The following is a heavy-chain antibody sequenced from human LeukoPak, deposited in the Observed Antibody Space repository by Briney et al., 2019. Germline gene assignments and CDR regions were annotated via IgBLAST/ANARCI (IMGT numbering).Heavy chain of an antibody. V-gene: IGHV1-46*01. CDR1: GYSFTTYY. CDR2: INPSRDTA. J-gene: IGHJ4*02. CDR3: AREGEWELEVIGGY. D-gene: IGHD1-26*01. Sequence: ASVKVSCKASGYSFTTYYMHWVRQAPGQGLEWMGIINPSRDTATYAQKFQGRVTLTRDTSTTTVYMELSSLRSEDTAVYYCAREGEWELEVIGGYWGQGTLVTVSS.